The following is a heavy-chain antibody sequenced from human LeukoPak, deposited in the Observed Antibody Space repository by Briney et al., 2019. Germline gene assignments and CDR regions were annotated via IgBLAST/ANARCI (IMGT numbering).Heavy chain of an antibody. CDR2: ITPIFGTA. CDR3: ARMTRSMTTMSYYYGMDV. Sequence: SVKVSCKASGGTFSSYAISWVRQAPGQGLQWMGGITPIFGTANYAQKFQGRVTITADESTSTAYMELSSLRSEDTAVYYCARMTRSMTTMSYYYGMDVWGQGTTVTVSS. V-gene: IGHV1-69*01. D-gene: IGHD4-11*01. J-gene: IGHJ6*02. CDR1: GGTFSSYA.